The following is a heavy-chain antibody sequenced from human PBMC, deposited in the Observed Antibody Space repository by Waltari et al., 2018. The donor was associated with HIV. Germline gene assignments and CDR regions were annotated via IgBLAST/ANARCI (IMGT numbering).Heavy chain of an antibody. V-gene: IGHV4-59*01. CDR3: ARDYYDSSGSSYGMDV. CDR1: GGSISSYY. J-gene: IGHJ6*02. CDR2: IYYSGST. D-gene: IGHD3-22*01. Sequence: QVQLQESGPGLVKPSETLSLTCTVSGGSISSYYWSWIRQPPGKGLGWIGYIYYSGSTNYNPSLKSRVTISVDTSKNQFSLKLSSVTAADTAVYYCARDYYDSSGSSYGMDVWGQGTTVTVSS.